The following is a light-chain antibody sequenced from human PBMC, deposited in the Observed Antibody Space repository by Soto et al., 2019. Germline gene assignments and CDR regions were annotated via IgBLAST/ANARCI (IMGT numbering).Light chain of an antibody. J-gene: IGLJ3*02. V-gene: IGLV2-23*01. CDR2: EDS. CDR1: SSDAGNYNF. Sequence: QSVLTQPASVSGSPGQSITISCTGTSSDAGNYNFVSWYQQHPGKAPEVIIYEDSTRPSGVSNRISGSKSGNTASLTISGLQAEDEADYYCCSYAGSSTSWVFGGGTKLTVL. CDR3: CSYAGSSTSWV.